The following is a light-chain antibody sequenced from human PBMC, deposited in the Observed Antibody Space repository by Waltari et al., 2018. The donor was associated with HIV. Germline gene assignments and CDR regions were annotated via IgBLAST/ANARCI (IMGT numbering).Light chain of an antibody. CDR3: QQRSNWPFT. V-gene: IGKV3-11*01. Sequence: PGERATLSCRASQSVSSYLAWYQQKPGQAPRLLIYDASNRATGIPARFSGSGSGTDFTLTISSLEPEDFAVYYCQQRSNWPFTFGGGTKVEIK. CDR1: QSVSSY. J-gene: IGKJ4*01. CDR2: DAS.